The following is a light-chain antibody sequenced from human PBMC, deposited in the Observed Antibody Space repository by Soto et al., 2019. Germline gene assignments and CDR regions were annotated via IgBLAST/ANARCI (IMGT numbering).Light chain of an antibody. CDR3: CSYAGSYTSYV. CDR2: DVS. J-gene: IGLJ1*01. Sequence: QSALTQPRSVSGSPGQSVTISCTRTSSDVGGYNYVSWYQQHPGKAPKLMIYDVSKRPSGVPDRFSGSKSGNTASLTISGLQAEDEADYYCCSYAGSYTSYVFGTGTKVTVL. CDR1: SSDVGGYNY. V-gene: IGLV2-11*01.